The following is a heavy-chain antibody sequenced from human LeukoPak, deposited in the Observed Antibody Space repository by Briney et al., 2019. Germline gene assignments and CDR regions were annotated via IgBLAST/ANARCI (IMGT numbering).Heavy chain of an antibody. Sequence: HPGGSLRLSCAASGFSFSSHAISWVRQAPGKGLEWVAFIRYGGSNKYYADSVKGRFTISRDNSKNTLYLQMNSLRAEDTAVYYCAKDGTHRYCSGGSCSSNFDYWGQGTLVTVSS. J-gene: IGHJ4*02. D-gene: IGHD2-15*01. V-gene: IGHV3-30*02. CDR2: IRYGGSNK. CDR3: AKDGTHRYCSGGSCSSNFDY. CDR1: GFSFSSHA.